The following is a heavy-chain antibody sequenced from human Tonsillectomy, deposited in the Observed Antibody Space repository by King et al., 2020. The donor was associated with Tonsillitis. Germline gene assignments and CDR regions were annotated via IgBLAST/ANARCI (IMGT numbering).Heavy chain of an antibody. V-gene: IGHV3-9*01. CDR1: GFTFEDYA. CDR2: ISWNSGSI. Sequence: VQLVESGGGLVQPGRSLRISCAASGFTFEDYAMHWVRQAPGKGLEWVSGISWNSGSIGYADSVKGRFTISRDNTKNSLYLQMDSLRAEDTALYYCAKAGGFAYGSGSYDFWGQGTLITVSS. CDR3: AKAGGFAYGSGSYDF. D-gene: IGHD3-10*01. J-gene: IGHJ4*02.